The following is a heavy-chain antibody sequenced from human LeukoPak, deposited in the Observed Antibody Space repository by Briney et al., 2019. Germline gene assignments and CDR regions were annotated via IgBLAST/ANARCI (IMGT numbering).Heavy chain of an antibody. J-gene: IGHJ4*02. D-gene: IGHD6-19*01. CDR1: GFTFSSDA. Sequence: GASLRLSCAASGFTFSSDAMSWVRQAPGKGLEWVSAISGSGGSTYYADSVKSRFTISRDNSKNTLYLQMNSLRAEDTAVYYCAKVGSGWLGYWGQGTLVTVSS. V-gene: IGHV3-23*01. CDR2: ISGSGGST. CDR3: AKVGSGWLGY.